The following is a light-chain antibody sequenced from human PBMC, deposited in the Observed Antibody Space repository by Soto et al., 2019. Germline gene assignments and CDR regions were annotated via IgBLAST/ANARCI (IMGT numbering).Light chain of an antibody. Sequence: HSALTQPPSASGSPGQSVTISCTGTSSDVGGYNYVSWYQQHPGKVPKLMIYEVTKRPSGVPDRFSGSKSGNTASLTVSGLQAEDEADYYCNSYSGTKTFVFGTGTKLTVL. CDR3: NSYSGTKTFV. CDR2: EVT. CDR1: SSDVGGYNY. V-gene: IGLV2-8*01. J-gene: IGLJ1*01.